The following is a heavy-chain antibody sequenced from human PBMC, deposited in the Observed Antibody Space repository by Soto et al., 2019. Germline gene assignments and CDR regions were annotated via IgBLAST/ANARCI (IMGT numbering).Heavy chain of an antibody. CDR3: ARGVFSGHV. V-gene: IGHV1-18*01. Sequence: ASVKVSCKASGYTFTSYGISWVRQAPGQGLEWMGWISAYNGNTNYAQKFQGRVTMTRNTSISTAYMELSSLRSEDTAVYYCARGVFSGHVWGQGTTVTVSS. CDR2: ISAYNGNT. J-gene: IGHJ6*02. CDR1: GYTFTSYG.